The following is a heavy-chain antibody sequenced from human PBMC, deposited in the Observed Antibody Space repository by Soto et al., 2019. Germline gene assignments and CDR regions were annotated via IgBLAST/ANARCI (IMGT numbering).Heavy chain of an antibody. CDR1: GYTFTSYA. D-gene: IGHD3-22*01. CDR3: ARGYYYDSSGYNYYYYYGMDV. CDR2: INAVNGNT. V-gene: IGHV1-3*01. Sequence: ASVKVSCKASGYTFTSYAMHWVRQAPGQRLEWMGWINAVNGNTKYSQKFQGRVTITRDTSASTAYMELSSLRSEDTAVYYCARGYYYDSSGYNYYYYYGMDVWGQGTTATVSS. J-gene: IGHJ6*02.